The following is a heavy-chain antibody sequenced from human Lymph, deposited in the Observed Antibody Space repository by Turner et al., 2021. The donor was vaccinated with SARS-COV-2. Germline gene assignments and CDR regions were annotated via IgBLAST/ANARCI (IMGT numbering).Heavy chain of an antibody. V-gene: IGHV1-46*01. CDR3: ARVGPGGIDD. Sequence: QVQLVHSGSDCHTPGPSVTAACKVSGNTFTSYNMHWVRQAPGHGLGWMGRINPSDDRTSYAQEFQGRVTMTRDTSTRIGYMKVSSMRAEYSAVYYGARVGPGGIDDWGQGTPVTVSS. CDR2: INPSDDRT. CDR1: GNTFTSYN. J-gene: IGHJ4*02. D-gene: IGHD2-15*01.